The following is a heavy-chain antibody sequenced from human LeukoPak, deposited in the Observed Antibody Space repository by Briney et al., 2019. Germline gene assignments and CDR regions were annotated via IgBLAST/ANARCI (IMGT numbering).Heavy chain of an antibody. V-gene: IGHV4-34*01. CDR3: ARQGYSYRFNY. J-gene: IGHJ4*02. CDR1: GGSFSGYY. Sequence: SETLSLACAVYGGSFSGYYWSWIRQPPGKGLEWIGEINHSGSTNYNPSLKSRVTISVDTSKNQFSLKLSSVTAADTAVYYCARQGYSYRFNYWGQGTLVTVSS. D-gene: IGHD5-18*01. CDR2: INHSGST.